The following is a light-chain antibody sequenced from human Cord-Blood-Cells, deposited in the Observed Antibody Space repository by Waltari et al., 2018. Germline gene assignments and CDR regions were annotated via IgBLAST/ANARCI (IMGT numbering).Light chain of an antibody. CDR1: SSDVGGYNY. Sequence: QSALTQPPSASASPGQSVTISCTGTSSDVGGYNYVSWYQQHPGKAPKLMIYEVSKRPSGVPDRFSGSKSGNTASLTFSGLQAEDEADYYCSSYAGSNNWVFGGGTKLTVL. CDR3: SSYAGSNNWV. CDR2: EVS. V-gene: IGLV2-8*01. J-gene: IGLJ3*02.